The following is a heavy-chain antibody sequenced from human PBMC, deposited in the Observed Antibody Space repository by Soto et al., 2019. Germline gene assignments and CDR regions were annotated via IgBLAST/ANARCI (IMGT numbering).Heavy chain of an antibody. V-gene: IGHV5-10-1*01. J-gene: IGHJ5*02. CDR3: ARQGVAGTAANWFDP. CDR1: GYSFTSYW. Sequence: GESLKISCKGSGYSFTSYWISWVRQMPGKGLEWMGRIDPSDSYTNYSPSFQGHVTISADKSISTAYLQWSSLKASDTAMYYCARQGVAGTAANWFDPWGQGTLVTVSS. CDR2: IDPSDSYT. D-gene: IGHD6-19*01.